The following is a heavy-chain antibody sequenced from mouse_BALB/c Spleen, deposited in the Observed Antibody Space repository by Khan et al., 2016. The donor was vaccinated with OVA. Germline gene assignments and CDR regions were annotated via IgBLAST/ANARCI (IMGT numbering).Heavy chain of an antibody. V-gene: IGHV1-77*01. CDR3: AREWGSGFPY. Sequence: QVQLKESGTELARPGASVKLSCKASGYIFIDYNINWVKQRTGQGLEWIGEISPGSGNTYYNEKFKGKATLTADKSSSTAYMQLSSLTSEDSAVDFWAREWGSGFPYWGQGTLITVSA. D-gene: IGHD3-2*02. CDR1: GYIFIDYN. J-gene: IGHJ3*01. CDR2: ISPGSGNT.